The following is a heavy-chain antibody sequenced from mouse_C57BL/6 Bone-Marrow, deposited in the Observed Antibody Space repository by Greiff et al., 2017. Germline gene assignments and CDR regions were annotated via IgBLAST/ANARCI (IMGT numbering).Heavy chain of an antibody. Sequence: QVQLQQPGAELVKPGASVKLSCKASGYTFTSYWLHWVKQRHGRGLEWIGRIDPNSGGTKYTEKLKSKATLTVDKPSSTAYMQLISLTSEDSAVYYCARDYYYGSRFDCWGQGTTLTVSS. V-gene: IGHV1-72*01. CDR2: IDPNSGGT. CDR1: GYTFTSYW. J-gene: IGHJ2*01. CDR3: ARDYYYGSRFDC. D-gene: IGHD1-1*01.